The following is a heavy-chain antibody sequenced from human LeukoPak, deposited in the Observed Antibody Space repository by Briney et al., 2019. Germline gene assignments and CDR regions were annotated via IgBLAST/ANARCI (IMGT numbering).Heavy chain of an antibody. CDR3: AKELVVPAYGDAFDI. J-gene: IGHJ3*02. D-gene: IGHD2-2*01. CDR2: ISVSGST. CDR1: GFTFHNYA. Sequence: PGGSLRLSCAASGFTFHNYAMTWVRQAPGRGLEWVSTISVSGSTYYADSVKGRFTISRDNSKNTLSLQMNSLRAEDTAVYYCAKELVVPAYGDAFDIWGQGTMVTVSS. V-gene: IGHV3-23*01.